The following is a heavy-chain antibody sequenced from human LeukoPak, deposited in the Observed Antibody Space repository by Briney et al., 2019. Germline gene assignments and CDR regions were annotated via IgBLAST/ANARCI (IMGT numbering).Heavy chain of an antibody. CDR1: GGSISSSNW. Sequence: PSGTLSLTCAVSGGSISSSNWWSWVRQPPGKGLEWIGEIYHSGSTNYNPSLKSQVTISVDKSKSQFSLKLSSVTAADTAVYYCARGGYRGCFDYWGQGTLVTVSS. J-gene: IGHJ4*02. CDR2: IYHSGST. CDR3: ARGGYRGCFDY. V-gene: IGHV4-4*02. D-gene: IGHD5-24*01.